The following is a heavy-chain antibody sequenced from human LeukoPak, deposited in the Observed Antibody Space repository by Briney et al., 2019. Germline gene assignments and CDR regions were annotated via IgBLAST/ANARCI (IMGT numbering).Heavy chain of an antibody. V-gene: IGHV4-34*01. CDR3: ARQKYSSGWDVLNWFDP. CDR2: INHSGST. D-gene: IGHD6-19*01. CDR1: GGSFSGYY. Sequence: SSETLSLTCAVYGGSFSGYYWSWIRQPPGKGLEWIGEINHSGSTNYNPSLKSRVTISVDTSKNQFSLKLSSVTAADTAVYYCARQKYSSGWDVLNWFDPWGQGTLVTVSS. J-gene: IGHJ5*02.